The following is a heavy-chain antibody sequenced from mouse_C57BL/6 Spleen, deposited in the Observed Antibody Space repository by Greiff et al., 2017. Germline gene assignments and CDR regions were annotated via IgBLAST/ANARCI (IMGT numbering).Heavy chain of an antibody. CDR1: GFSLTSYG. D-gene: IGHD2-4*01. Sequence: VQLQQSGPGLVQPSQSLSITCTVSGFSLTSYGVHWVRQSPGKGLEWLGVIWRGGSTDYNAAFMSRLSITKDNAKSQVFFKRNSLLAEYTAIYYCAAHYYDYAWFAYWGQGTLVTVSA. V-gene: IGHV2-5*01. CDR2: IWRGGST. CDR3: AAHYYDYAWFAY. J-gene: IGHJ3*01.